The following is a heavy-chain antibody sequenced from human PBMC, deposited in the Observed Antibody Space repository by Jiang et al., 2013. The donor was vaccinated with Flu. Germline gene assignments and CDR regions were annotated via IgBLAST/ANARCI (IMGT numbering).Heavy chain of an antibody. CDR3: AKDGAYCGGDCYPPYDAFDI. Sequence: VQLVESGGGLVQPGGSLRLSCAASGFTFSSYAMSWVRQAPGKGLEWVSAISGSGGSTYYADSVKGRFTISRDNSKNTLYLQMNSLRAEDTAVYYCAKDGAYCGGDCYPPYDAFDIWGQGTMVTVSS. J-gene: IGHJ3*02. CDR1: GFTFSSYA. D-gene: IGHD2-21*02. CDR2: ISGSGGST. V-gene: IGHV3-23*04.